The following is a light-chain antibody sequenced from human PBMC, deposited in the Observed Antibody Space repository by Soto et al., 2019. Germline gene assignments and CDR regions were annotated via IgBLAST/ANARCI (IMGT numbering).Light chain of an antibody. CDR2: DDN. J-gene: IGLJ1*01. Sequence: QSVMTQPPSVSAAPGQKVTISCSGSSSNIGGNSVSWYQQLPGTAHKLLIYDDNKRPSGIPDRFSGSKSGTSATLGITGFQTGDEADYYCGSWDSSLSAYVFGTGTKGTVL. CDR3: GSWDSSLSAYV. V-gene: IGLV1-51*01. CDR1: SSNIGGNS.